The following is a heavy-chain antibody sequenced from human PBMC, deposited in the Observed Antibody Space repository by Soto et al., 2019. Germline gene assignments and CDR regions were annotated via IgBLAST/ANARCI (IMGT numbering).Heavy chain of an antibody. CDR1: GASINYYY. Sequence: PSETLSLTCAVSGASINYYYWNWIRQSPGKGLEWIGYIQDSGATKYNPSLESRVTISVDTSKNQFSLNLSSVTAADTAVYYCAREGFGPVVFYYYYMDVWGKGTTVTVSS. CDR3: AREGFGPVVFYYYYMDV. J-gene: IGHJ6*03. V-gene: IGHV4-4*08. CDR2: IQDSGAT. D-gene: IGHD3-10*01.